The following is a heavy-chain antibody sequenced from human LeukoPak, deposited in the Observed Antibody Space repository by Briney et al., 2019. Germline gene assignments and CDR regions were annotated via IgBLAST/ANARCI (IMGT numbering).Heavy chain of an antibody. CDR3: ARQNSYAFDI. CDR1: GYSFTTYW. V-gene: IGHV5-51*01. CDR2: IYPGDSDT. J-gene: IGHJ3*02. Sequence: GESLKISCKGSGYSFTTYWVGWVRQMPGKGLEWLGIIYPGDSDTRYSPSFQGQVTISADESISTAYLQWSSLKASDTAMYFCARQNSYAFDIWGQGTMVTVSS.